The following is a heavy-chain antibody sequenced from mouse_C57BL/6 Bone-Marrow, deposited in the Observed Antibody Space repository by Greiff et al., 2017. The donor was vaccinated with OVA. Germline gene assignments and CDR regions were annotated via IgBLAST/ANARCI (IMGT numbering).Heavy chain of an antibody. CDR2: IYPGNSDT. J-gene: IGHJ4*01. Sequence: EVMLVESGTVLARPGASVKMSCKTSGYTFTSYWMHWVKQRPGQGLEWIGAIYPGNSDTSYNQKFKGKAKLTAVTSASTAYMELSSLTNEDSAVYYCTSNWDEGYYAMDYWGQGTSVTVSS. D-gene: IGHD4-1*01. CDR1: GYTFTSYW. V-gene: IGHV1-5*01. CDR3: TSNWDEGYYAMDY.